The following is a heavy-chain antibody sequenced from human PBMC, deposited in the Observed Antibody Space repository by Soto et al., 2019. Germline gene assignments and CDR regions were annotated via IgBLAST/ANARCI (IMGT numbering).Heavy chain of an antibody. J-gene: IGHJ4*02. Sequence: EVQLVESGGGLVQPGESLTLSCAASGFTFSSYWMHWVRQAPGKGLVWVSRIKSDGSGTYYADSVKGRLTISRDNAKNTLYLIMNSLRVEDTAVYCCARGGGDRYDGNGYLGRHWGEGALVTVSS. D-gene: IGHD3-22*01. CDR1: GFTFSSYW. CDR2: IKSDGSGT. CDR3: ARGGGDRYDGNGYLGRH. V-gene: IGHV3-74*01.